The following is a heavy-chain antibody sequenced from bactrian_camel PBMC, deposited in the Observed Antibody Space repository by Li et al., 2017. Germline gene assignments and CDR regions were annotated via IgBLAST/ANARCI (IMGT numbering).Heavy chain of an antibody. J-gene: IGHJ4*01. CDR3: AQGPACGSRWYRLGIWNY. D-gene: IGHD2*01. V-gene: IGHV3S53*01. Sequence: HVQLVESGGGSVQTGGSLRLSCAYPGMNDHRHCLGWFRRTPGKEREGVAGIDSDGIAAYSDSVKGRFTISTDSAKNTVYLQIDSLKPEDTAVYYCAQGPACGSRWYRLGIWNYWGQGTQVTVS. CDR1: GMNDHRHC. CDR2: IDSDGIA.